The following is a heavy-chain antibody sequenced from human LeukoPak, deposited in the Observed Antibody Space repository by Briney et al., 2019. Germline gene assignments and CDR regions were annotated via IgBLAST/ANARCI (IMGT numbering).Heavy chain of an antibody. CDR3: ARGHIVVVPAAKNWFDP. D-gene: IGHD2-2*01. V-gene: IGHV3-30*19. CDR2: ISYDGSNK. J-gene: IGHJ5*02. Sequence: GGSLRLSCAASGFTFSSYGMHWVRQAPGKGLEWVAVISYDGSNKYYADSVKGRFTISRDNSKNTLYLQMNSLRAEDTAVYYCARGHIVVVPAAKNWFDPWGQGTLVTASS. CDR1: GFTFSSYG.